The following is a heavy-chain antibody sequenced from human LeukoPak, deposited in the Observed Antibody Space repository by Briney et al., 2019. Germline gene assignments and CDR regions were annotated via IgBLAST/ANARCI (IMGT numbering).Heavy chain of an antibody. CDR3: AELGITMIGGV. CDR2: ISGSGGST. V-gene: IGHV3-23*01. D-gene: IGHD3-10*02. Sequence: GSLRLSCAASGFTFSSYWMSWVRQAPGKGLEWVSAISGSGGSTYYADSVKGRFTISRDNAKNSLYLQMNSLRAEDTAVYYCAELGITMIGGVWGKGTTVTISS. CDR1: GFTFSSYW. J-gene: IGHJ6*04.